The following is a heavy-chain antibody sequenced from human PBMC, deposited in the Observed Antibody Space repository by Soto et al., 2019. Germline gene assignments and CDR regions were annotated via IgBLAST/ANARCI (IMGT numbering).Heavy chain of an antibody. Sequence: QVQLVQSGAEVKKPGSSAKVSCRTSGGTFSNYAISWVRQAPGQGLEWMGGIVPIFGTATYAQKFQGRVTITADESTSTAYMELSSLRSDDTAVYYCASPTGKLDYWGQGTLVTVSS. CDR2: IVPIFGTA. CDR1: GGTFSNYA. CDR3: ASPTGKLDY. V-gene: IGHV1-69*01. D-gene: IGHD2-8*02. J-gene: IGHJ4*02.